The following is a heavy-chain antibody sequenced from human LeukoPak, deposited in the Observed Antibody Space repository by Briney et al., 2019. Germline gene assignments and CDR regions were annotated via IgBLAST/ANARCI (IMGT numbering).Heavy chain of an antibody. V-gene: IGHV4-38-2*02. CDR2: IYHSGST. J-gene: IGHJ5*02. Sequence: SETLSLTCTVSGYSISSGYYWGWIRQPPGKGLEWIGSIYHSGSTYYNPSLKSRVTISVDTSKNQFSLKLSSVTAADTAVYYCARVGVVVRVPNWFDPWGQGTLVTVSS. CDR3: ARVGVVVRVPNWFDP. D-gene: IGHD2-2*01. CDR1: GYSISSGYY.